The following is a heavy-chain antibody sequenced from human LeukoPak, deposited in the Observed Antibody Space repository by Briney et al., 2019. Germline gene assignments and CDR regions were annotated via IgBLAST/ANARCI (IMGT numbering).Heavy chain of an antibody. CDR2: IHHTGKN. J-gene: IGHJ4*02. Sequence: PSETLSLTCTVSGDSISTYYWNWIRQPPGKGLEWIGYIHHTGKNWYNPPLQSRVTLSVDTSKSEFSLRLNSVTAADTAVYYCAKWHEKLLAFDSWGQGTLVTVSS. CDR1: GDSISTYY. V-gene: IGHV4-59*01. CDR3: AKWHEKLLAFDS. D-gene: IGHD1-7*01.